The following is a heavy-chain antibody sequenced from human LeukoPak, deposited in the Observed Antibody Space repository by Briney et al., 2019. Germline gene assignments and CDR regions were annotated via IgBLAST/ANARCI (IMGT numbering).Heavy chain of an antibody. V-gene: IGHV4-38-2*01. CDR2: IYHSGST. CDR3: ATHAETTYYDFWSGYSPSYFDY. J-gene: IGHJ4*02. Sequence: PSETLSLTCAVSGYSISCGYYWGWIRQPPGKGLEWIGSIYHSGSTYYNPSLKSRVTISVDTSKNQFSLKLSSVTAADTAVYYCATHAETTYYDFWSGYSPSYFDYWGQGTLVTVSS. D-gene: IGHD3-3*01. CDR1: GYSISCGYY.